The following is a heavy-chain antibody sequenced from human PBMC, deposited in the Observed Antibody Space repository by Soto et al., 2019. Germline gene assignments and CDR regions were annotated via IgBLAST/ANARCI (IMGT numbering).Heavy chain of an antibody. V-gene: IGHV3-9*01. J-gene: IGHJ4*02. CDR3: AKDMEPNVGTVTFDY. CDR2: IGWNSGSI. Sequence: GGSLRLSCAASGFTFDDYAMHWVRQAPGKGLEWVSGIGWNSGSIGYADSVKGRFTISRENAKNSLYLQMNSLRAEDTALYYCAKDMEPNVGTVTFDYWGQGTLVTVSS. CDR1: GFTFDDYA. D-gene: IGHD4-17*01.